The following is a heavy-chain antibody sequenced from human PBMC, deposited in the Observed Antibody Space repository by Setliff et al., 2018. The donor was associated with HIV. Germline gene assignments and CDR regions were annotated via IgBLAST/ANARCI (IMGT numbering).Heavy chain of an antibody. CDR3: AGELRRFDTSDTAPHNWFDP. D-gene: IGHD3-22*01. V-gene: IGHV4-31*03. CDR1: GDSINSGGYH. Sequence: PSETLSLTCTVSGDSINSGGYHWTWIRQHPGKGLEWIGYISYIGYTYYNPALKSRLTISLYTSKNQFSLKLSSVTAADTAVYYCAGELRRFDTSDTAPHNWFDPWGQGTLVTVSS. CDR2: ISYIGYT. J-gene: IGHJ5*02.